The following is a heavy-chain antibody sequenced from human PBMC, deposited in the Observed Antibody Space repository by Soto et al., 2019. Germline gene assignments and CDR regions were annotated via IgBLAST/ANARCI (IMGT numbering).Heavy chain of an antibody. D-gene: IGHD6-6*01. CDR1: GGPFSGYF. CDR3: ARGGIAARILDY. CDR2: INRSGST. V-gene: IGHV4-34*01. Sequence: SETLSLTCAVYGGPFSGYFWSWIRQPPGKGLEWIGEINRSGSTTYNPSLKSRVSISIDTSKNHFSLNLSAVTAADTAVYYCARGGIAARILDYGGQGTLVTVSS. J-gene: IGHJ4*02.